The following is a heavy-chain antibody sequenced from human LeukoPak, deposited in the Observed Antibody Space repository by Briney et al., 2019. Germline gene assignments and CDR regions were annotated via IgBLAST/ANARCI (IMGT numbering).Heavy chain of an antibody. D-gene: IGHD2-2*01. CDR1: GGSLSGYY. V-gene: IGHV4-34*01. CDR2: INHSGST. J-gene: IGHJ6*02. CDR3: ASLVVVVPAAMSALSYYYGMDV. Sequence: SETLSLTCAVYGGSLSGYYWSWIRQPPGKGLEWIGEINHSGSTNYNPSLKSRVTISVDTSKNQFSLKLSSVTAADTAVYYCASLVVVVPAAMSALSYYYGMDVWGQGTTVTVSS.